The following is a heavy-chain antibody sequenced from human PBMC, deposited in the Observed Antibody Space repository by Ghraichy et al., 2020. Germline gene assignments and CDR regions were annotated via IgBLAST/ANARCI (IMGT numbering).Heavy chain of an antibody. CDR2: ISSSSSTI. J-gene: IGHJ4*02. CDR1: GFTFSSYS. Sequence: GGSLRLSCAASGFTFSSYSMNWVRQAPGKGLEWVSYISSSSSTIYYADSVKGRFTISRDNAKNSLYLQMNSLRDEDTAVYYCARDTGQEQWLVSPRPYYFDYWGQGTLVTVSS. D-gene: IGHD6-19*01. CDR3: ARDTGQEQWLVSPRPYYFDY. V-gene: IGHV3-48*02.